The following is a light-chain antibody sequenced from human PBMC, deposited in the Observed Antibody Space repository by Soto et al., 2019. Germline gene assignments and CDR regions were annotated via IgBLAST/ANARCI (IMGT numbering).Light chain of an antibody. J-gene: IGLJ3*02. CDR2: EDY. CDR3: QSYDSMTPRG. CDR1: SGSIASNY. V-gene: IGLV6-57*01. Sequence: NFMLTQPHSVSESPGKTVTISCTRTSGSIASNYVQWYQQRPGSSPTTVIYEDYQRPSGVSDRFSGSIDCASNSASLTISGLKTEDGADGFCQSYDSMTPRGFGGGTELAVL.